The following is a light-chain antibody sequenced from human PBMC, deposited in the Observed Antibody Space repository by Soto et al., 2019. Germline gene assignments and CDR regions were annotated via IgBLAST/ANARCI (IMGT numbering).Light chain of an antibody. CDR2: GAS. CDR3: QQYNNWHFT. V-gene: IGKV3-15*01. Sequence: EIVMTQSPATLSVSPGERATLSCGASQSVSSNLAWYQQKPGQAPRLLIYGASTRATGIPARFSGSGSGTEFTLTISSLQSEDFAVYYCQQYNNWHFTFGPGTKVDIK. J-gene: IGKJ3*01. CDR1: QSVSSN.